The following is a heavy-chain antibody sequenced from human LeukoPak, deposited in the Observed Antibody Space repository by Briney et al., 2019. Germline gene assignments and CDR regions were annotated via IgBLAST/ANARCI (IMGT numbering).Heavy chain of an antibody. D-gene: IGHD3-16*02. J-gene: IGHJ4*02. Sequence: PGGSLRLSCAASGFTFSSYGLNWVRQAPGKGLEWVSVISGTGSGGNTYYADSVKGRFTISRDNSKNTLYLQMNSLRAEDTAVYFCARHDSFIPYWGQGTLVTVTS. CDR2: ISGTGSGGNT. V-gene: IGHV3-23*01. CDR1: GFTFSSYG. CDR3: ARHDSFIPY.